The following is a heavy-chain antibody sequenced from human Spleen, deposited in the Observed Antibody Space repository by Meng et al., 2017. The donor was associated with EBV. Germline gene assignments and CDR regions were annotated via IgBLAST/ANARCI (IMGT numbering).Heavy chain of an antibody. D-gene: IGHD2-8*02. CDR1: GASISDSSAY. CDR2: ISSSGST. J-gene: IGHJ4*02. V-gene: IGHV4-39*01. CDR3: ARHTGDFDY. Sequence: QVQLPGWGPRLVRPSETPSLTCGVSGASISDSSAYWGWIRQSPRKGLEWIGTISSSGSTFYNPSLESRLTLSVDTTENHFALKLTSVTAADTAMYYCARHTGDFDYWGQGALVTVSS.